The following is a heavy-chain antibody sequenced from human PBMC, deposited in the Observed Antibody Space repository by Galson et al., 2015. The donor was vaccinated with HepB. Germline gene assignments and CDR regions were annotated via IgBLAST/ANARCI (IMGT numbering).Heavy chain of an antibody. J-gene: IGHJ4*02. CDR3: ARSPPTATPPQWPKWQWLDYYFDC. D-gene: IGHD6-19*01. CDR2: ISSSSSYI. Sequence: SLRLSCAASGFTFSSYSMNWVRQAPGKGLEWVSSISSSSSYIYYADSVKGRFTISRDNAKNSLYLQMNSLRAEDTAVYYCARSPPTATPPQWPKWQWLDYYFDCWGQGTLVTVSS. V-gene: IGHV3-21*01. CDR1: GFTFSSYS.